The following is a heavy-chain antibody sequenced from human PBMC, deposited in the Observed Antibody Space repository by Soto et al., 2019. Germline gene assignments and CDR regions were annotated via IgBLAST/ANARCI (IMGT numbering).Heavy chain of an antibody. D-gene: IGHD4-17*01. Sequence: PSETLSLTCTVSGGSISSYYWSWIRQPPGKGLEWIGYIYYSGSTNYNPSLKSRVTISVDTSKNQFSLKLSPVTAADTAVYYCARKSYGDYRLDYWGQGTLVTVSS. CDR1: GGSISSYY. J-gene: IGHJ4*02. V-gene: IGHV4-59*08. CDR3: ARKSYGDYRLDY. CDR2: IYYSGST.